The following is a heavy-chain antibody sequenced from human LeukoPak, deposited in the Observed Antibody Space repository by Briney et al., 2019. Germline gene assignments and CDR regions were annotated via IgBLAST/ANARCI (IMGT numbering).Heavy chain of an antibody. D-gene: IGHD2-2*01. CDR2: INPNDGDT. CDR1: GYTFTDYY. V-gene: IGHV1-2*02. Sequence: ASVTVSCKASGYTFTDYYMHWVRQAPGQGFEWMGWINPNDGDTNYAQKFQGRVTMTRDTSISTAHMEVSRLRSDDTAVYYCARANFLYCSSSTCLLDYWGQGTLVTVS. J-gene: IGHJ4*02. CDR3: ARANFLYCSSSTCLLDY.